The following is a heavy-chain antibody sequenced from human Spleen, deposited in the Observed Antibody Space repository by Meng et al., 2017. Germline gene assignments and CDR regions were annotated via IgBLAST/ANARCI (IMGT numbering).Heavy chain of an antibody. Sequence: EVKLLGAVGGLVKPGGFLRLSCEGSGFTFSSADMTWVRQVPGKRLEWVGRIKSKPDGGTIDYAAPVKGRLTISRDDSKNTVYLQMNSLKTEDTAVYYCSGHIDYWGQGTLVTVSS. CDR1: GFTFSSAD. D-gene: IGHD5-12*01. J-gene: IGHJ4*02. CDR3: SGHIDY. CDR2: IKSKPDGGTI. V-gene: IGHV3-15*01.